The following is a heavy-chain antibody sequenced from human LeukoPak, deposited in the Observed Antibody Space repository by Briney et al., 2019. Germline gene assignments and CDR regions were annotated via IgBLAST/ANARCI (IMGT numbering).Heavy chain of an antibody. CDR1: GFTVSSNY. D-gene: IGHD3-22*01. CDR3: ARAHDRGYYYGFDY. V-gene: IGHV3-66*01. Sequence: PGGSLRLSCAASGFTVSSNYIRWVHQAPGKGLEWVSVIYSGGNTYYADSVQCRFTMSSDNAENKVYIVMKSQRAENTAVYYCARAHDRGYYYGFDYWGQGTLVTVSS. CDR2: IYSGGNT. J-gene: IGHJ4*02.